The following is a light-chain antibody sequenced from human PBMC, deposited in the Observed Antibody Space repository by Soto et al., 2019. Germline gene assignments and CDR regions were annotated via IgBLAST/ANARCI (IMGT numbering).Light chain of an antibody. CDR3: QQTNSFRLT. J-gene: IGKJ4*01. CDR2: ASS. CDR1: QVISSW. Sequence: DIQMTQSPSYVSASVGDRVTITCRASQVISSWLAWYQQKPGKAPKLLIYASSSLQSVFPSRFSGSGSGTDFTLTISSLQPEDFATYYCQQTNSFRLTFGGGNKVEIK. V-gene: IGKV1-12*01.